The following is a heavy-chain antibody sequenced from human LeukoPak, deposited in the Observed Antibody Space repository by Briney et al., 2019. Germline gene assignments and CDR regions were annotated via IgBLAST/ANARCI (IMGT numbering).Heavy chain of an antibody. CDR2: IRYDGSNK. CDR1: GFTFSSYG. V-gene: IGHV3-30*02. CDR3: AKESRIAARPAYFDY. Sequence: GGSVRLACAASGFTFSSYGMHWVRQAPGKGLEWVAFIRYDGSNKYYADSVKGRFTISRDNSKNTLYLQMNSLRAEDTAVYYCAKESRIAARPAYFDYWGQGTLVTVSS. J-gene: IGHJ4*02. D-gene: IGHD6-6*01.